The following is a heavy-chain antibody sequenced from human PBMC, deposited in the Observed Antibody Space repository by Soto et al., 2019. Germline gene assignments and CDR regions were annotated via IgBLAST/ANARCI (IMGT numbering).Heavy chain of an antibody. Sequence: ASVKVSCKTSGYTFTAYGLAWLRQAPGQRPEWMGWVGTQNTNTNYAQKFQGRVTMTTDTSTTTTYMELRSLRSDDTAVYYCARELNTDSSAYYPFAYWGQGTLVTVSS. CDR3: ARELNTDSSAYYPFAY. CDR1: GYTFTAYG. D-gene: IGHD3-22*01. CDR2: VGTQNTNT. V-gene: IGHV1-18*01. J-gene: IGHJ4*02.